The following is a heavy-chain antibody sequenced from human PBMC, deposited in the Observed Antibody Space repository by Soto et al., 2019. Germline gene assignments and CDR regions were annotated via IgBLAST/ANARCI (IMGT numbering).Heavy chain of an antibody. J-gene: IGHJ4*02. CDR2: ISSSSSTI. CDR1: GFPFSSYS. V-gene: IGHV3-48*01. Sequence: PGGSLILSCAASGFPFSSYSMNWVRQAPGKGLEWVSYISSSSSTIYYADSVKGRFTISRDNAKNSLYLQMNSLRAEDTAVYYCATDNRIAVAGTGYWGQGTLVTVSS. D-gene: IGHD6-19*01. CDR3: ATDNRIAVAGTGY.